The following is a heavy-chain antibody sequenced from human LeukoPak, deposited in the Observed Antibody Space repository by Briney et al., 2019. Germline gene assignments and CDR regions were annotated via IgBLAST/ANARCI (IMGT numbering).Heavy chain of an antibody. J-gene: IGHJ6*03. D-gene: IGHD4-17*01. CDR3: ARVTTTVTYYYYYYYMDV. Sequence: GGSLRLSCAASGFTVSANYISWVRQAPGKGLEWVSVIYSGGTTYYADSVKGRFTISRDNSKNTLYLQMNSLRAKDTAVYYCARVTTTVTYYYYYYYMDVWGKGTTVTVSS. V-gene: IGHV3-53*01. CDR1: GFTVSANY. CDR2: IYSGGTT.